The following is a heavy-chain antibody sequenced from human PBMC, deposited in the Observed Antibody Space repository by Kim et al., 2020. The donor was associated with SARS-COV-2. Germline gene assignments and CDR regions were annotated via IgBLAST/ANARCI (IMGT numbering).Heavy chain of an antibody. CDR3: AKRSYGDYGGYYFDY. V-gene: IGHV3-30*18. J-gene: IGHJ4*02. Sequence: GGSLRLSCAASGFTFSSYGMHWVRQAPGKGLEWVAVISYDGSNKYYADSVKGRFTISRDNSKNTLYRQMNSLRAEDTAVYYCAKRSYGDYGGYYFDYWGQGTLVTVSS. CDR2: ISYDGSNK. CDR1: GFTFSSYG. D-gene: IGHD4-17*01.